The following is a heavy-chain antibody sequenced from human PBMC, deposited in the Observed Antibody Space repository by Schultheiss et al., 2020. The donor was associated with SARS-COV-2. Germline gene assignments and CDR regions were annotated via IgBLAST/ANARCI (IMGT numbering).Heavy chain of an antibody. CDR2: INSDGSST. Sequence: GGSLRLSCAASGFTFSSYSMNWVRQAPGKGLEWVSRINSDGSSTSYADSVKGRFTISRDNAKNSLYLQMNSLRIEDTALYYCAKGERWEVLQLDYWGQGILVTVSS. J-gene: IGHJ4*02. CDR3: AKGERWEVLQLDY. D-gene: IGHD1-26*01. V-gene: IGHV3-74*01. CDR1: GFTFSSYS.